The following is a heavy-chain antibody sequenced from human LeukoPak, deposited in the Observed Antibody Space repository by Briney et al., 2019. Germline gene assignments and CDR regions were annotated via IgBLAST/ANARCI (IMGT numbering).Heavy chain of an antibody. CDR1: GFTFSNYG. CDR3: ARELWFGERYYYYYMDV. J-gene: IGHJ6*03. Sequence: GGSLRLSCAASGFTFSNYGMHWVRQAPGKGLEWVAFIRYDGSNKYYADSVKGRFTISRDNSKNSLYLQMNSLRAEDTAVYYCARELWFGERYYYYYMDVWGKGTTVTVSS. V-gene: IGHV3-30*02. D-gene: IGHD3-10*01. CDR2: IRYDGSNK.